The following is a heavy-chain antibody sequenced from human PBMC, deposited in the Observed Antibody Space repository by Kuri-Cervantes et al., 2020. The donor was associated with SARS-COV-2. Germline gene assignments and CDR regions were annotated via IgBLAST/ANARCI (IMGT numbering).Heavy chain of an antibody. D-gene: IGHD3-10*01. CDR2: IYSGGST. J-gene: IGHJ3*02. CDR1: GFTVSSNY. Sequence: GGSLRLSCAASGFTVSSNYMSWVRQAPGKGLEWVSVIYSGGSTYYADSVKGRFTISRHNSKNTLYLQMNSLRAEDTAVYYCARDHLPLWFGESPGSAFDIWGQGTMVTVSS. CDR3: ARDHLPLWFGESPGSAFDI. V-gene: IGHV3-53*04.